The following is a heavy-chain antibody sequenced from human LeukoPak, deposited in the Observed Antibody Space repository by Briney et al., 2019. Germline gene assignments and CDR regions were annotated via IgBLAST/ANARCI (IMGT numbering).Heavy chain of an antibody. CDR1: GFTFNDAY. J-gene: IGHJ4*02. V-gene: IGHV3-15*01. CDR3: TTDAGYTSRWYNY. D-gene: IGHD6-13*01. CDR2: IKAKTVGGTI. Sequence: NPGGSLRLSCAASGFTFNDAYMSWVRQAPGKGLEWVGRIKAKTVGGTIDYAAPVKGRFTISRDDSKNTLYLQMNSLKIEDTAVYYCTTDAGYTSRWYNYWGQGTLVTVSS.